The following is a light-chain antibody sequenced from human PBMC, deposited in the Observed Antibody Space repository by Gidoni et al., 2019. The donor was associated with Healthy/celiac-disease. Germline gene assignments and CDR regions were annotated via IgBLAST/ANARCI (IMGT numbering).Light chain of an antibody. Sequence: ELVLTQSPATLSLSPGERATLSCRASQSVSSYLAWYQQKPGQPPRLLIYDASNRATGIPARFSGSGSWTDFTLTISSLEPEDFAVYYCQQRSNWPSRTFGQGTKVEIK. CDR3: QQRSNWPSRT. J-gene: IGKJ1*01. CDR1: QSVSSY. V-gene: IGKV3-11*01. CDR2: DAS.